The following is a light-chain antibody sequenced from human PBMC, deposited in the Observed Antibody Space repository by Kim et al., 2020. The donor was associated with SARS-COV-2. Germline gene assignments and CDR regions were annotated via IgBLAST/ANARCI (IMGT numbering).Light chain of an antibody. CDR1: SSDVGSYDL. CDR2: EVG. V-gene: IGLV2-23*02. CDR3: CSFAGSIPDVI. J-gene: IGLJ2*01. Sequence: QSALTQPASVSGSPGQSITISCTGTSSDVGSYDLVSWYQARPGRAPKLLIFEVGERPSGVSHRISGSKSGNTASLTISGLQAEDEADYSCCSFAGSIPDVIFGGWTQLTVL.